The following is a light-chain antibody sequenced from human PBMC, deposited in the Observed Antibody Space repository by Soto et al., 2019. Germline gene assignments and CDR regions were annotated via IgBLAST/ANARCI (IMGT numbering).Light chain of an antibody. CDR1: QNIHTN. CDR2: GAS. J-gene: IGKJ5*01. Sequence: IVMTQSPATLSVSPCERATLSCRAGQNIHTNLAWYQQKPGQAPRLLFYGASTGATGLPARFSGSGSGTGFTLIISSLEPEDFAVYYCQQRSNWLTFGQGTRLEIK. V-gene: IGKV3-15*01. CDR3: QQRSNWLT.